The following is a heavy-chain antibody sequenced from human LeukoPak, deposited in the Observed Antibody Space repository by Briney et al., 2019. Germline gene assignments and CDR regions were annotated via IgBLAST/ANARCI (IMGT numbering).Heavy chain of an antibody. CDR2: IYTSGST. D-gene: IGHD2-2*01. CDR1: GGSISSYY. V-gene: IGHV4-4*07. CDR3: ARVSFGSSTSFDY. J-gene: IGHJ4*02. Sequence: SETLFLTCTVSGGSISSYYWSWIRQLAGKGLEWIGRIYTSGSTNYNPSLKSRVTISVDTSKNQFSLKLSSVTAADTAVYYCARVSFGSSTSFDYWGQGTLVTVSS.